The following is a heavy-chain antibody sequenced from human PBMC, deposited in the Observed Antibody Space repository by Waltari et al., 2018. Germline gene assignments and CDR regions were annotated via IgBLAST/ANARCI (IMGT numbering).Heavy chain of an antibody. D-gene: IGHD3-16*01. V-gene: IGHV3-53*01. Sequence: EVQLVESGGGLIQPGRSLRLSCAASGFSVSNSYVSWVRQAPGKGLEWISFIYGVDSTLYVDSVKGRFTVSRDNSKNTVHLQMNSVRVDDTAVYYCATFSNWVHDTFDIWGQGTLVSVSS. CDR2: IYGVDST. CDR3: ATFSNWVHDTFDI. J-gene: IGHJ3*02. CDR1: GFSVSNSY.